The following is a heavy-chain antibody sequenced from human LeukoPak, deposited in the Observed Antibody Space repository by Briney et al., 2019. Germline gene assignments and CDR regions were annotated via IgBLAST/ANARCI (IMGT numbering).Heavy chain of an antibody. D-gene: IGHD5-18*01. CDR1: GFTFSSYS. V-gene: IGHV3-48*01. CDR3: AKARRIQLWLS. J-gene: IGHJ5*02. Sequence: GSLRLSCAASGFTFSSYSMNWVRQAPGKGLEWVSYISSSSSTIYYADSVKGRFTISRDNAKNTLYLQMISLRAEDTAVYYCAKARRIQLWLSWGQGTLVTVSS. CDR2: ISSSSSTI.